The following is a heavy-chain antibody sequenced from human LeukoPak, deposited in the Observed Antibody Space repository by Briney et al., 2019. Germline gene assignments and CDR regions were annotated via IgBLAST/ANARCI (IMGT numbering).Heavy chain of an antibody. J-gene: IGHJ4*02. V-gene: IGHV4-39*01. CDR3: GGGGWLLYHRQGPVDY. Sequence: PSETLSLTCTVSGGSTSSSSYYWGWIRQPPGKGLEWIGSIYYSGSTYYNPSLKSRVTISVDTSKNQFSLKLSSVTAADTAVYYCGGGGWLLYHRQGPVDYWGQGTLVTVSS. D-gene: IGHD3-3*01. CDR2: IYYSGST. CDR1: GGSTSSSSYY.